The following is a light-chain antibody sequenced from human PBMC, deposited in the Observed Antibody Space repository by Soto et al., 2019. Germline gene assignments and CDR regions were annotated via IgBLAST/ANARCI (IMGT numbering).Light chain of an antibody. V-gene: IGLV2-14*01. Sequence: QSALTQPASVSGSPGQSITISCTGTNSDVGGYNYVSWYQQHPGKAPKLMIFEVSDRPSGVSNRFSGSKSGNTASLTISGLQAEDEADYYFSSYTSSNTLVVFGGGTKLTVL. CDR3: SSYTSSNTLVV. J-gene: IGLJ2*01. CDR1: NSDVGGYNY. CDR2: EVS.